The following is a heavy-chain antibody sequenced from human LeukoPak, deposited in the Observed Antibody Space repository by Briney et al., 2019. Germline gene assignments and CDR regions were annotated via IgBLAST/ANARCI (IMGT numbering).Heavy chain of an antibody. CDR2: IIPILGIA. V-gene: IGHV1-69*02. Sequence: SVKVSCKASGGTFSSYTISWVRQAPGQGLEWMGRIIPILGIANYAQKFQGRVTITADKSTSTAYMELSSLRSEDTAVYYCVIADYYDSSGYPDWGQGTLVTVSS. CDR1: GGTFSSYT. D-gene: IGHD3-22*01. CDR3: VIADYYDSSGYPD. J-gene: IGHJ4*02.